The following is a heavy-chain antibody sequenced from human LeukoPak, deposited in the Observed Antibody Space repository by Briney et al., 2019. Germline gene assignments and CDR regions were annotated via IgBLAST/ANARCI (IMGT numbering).Heavy chain of an antibody. V-gene: IGHV1-69*06. J-gene: IGHJ4*02. Sequence: ASVKVSCKASGGTFSSYAISWVRQAPGQGLEWMGGIILIFDTANYAQKFKGRLTITADKSTSTAYMELSSLRSEDTAVYYCARGVIAAGGNDFDYWGQGTLVTVSS. CDR2: IILIFDTA. CDR1: GGTFSSYA. CDR3: ARGVIAAGGNDFDY. D-gene: IGHD6-13*01.